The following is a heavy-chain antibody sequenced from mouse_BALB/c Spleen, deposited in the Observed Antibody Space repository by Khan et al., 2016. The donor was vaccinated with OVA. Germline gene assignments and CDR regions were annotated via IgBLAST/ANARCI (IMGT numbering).Heavy chain of an antibody. CDR2: INTYTGEP. CDR3: ARPPFFSYVMVY. CDR1: GYTFKNHG. J-gene: IGHJ4*01. Sequence: QIQLVQSGPELKKPGETVKISCKASGYTFKNHGMNWVKQAPGKGLKWMGWINTYTGEPTYVEDFKGRFAFSLETSASTAYLQINNLKNEDTATYFCARPPFFSYVMVYWGKGTSVTVSS. V-gene: IGHV9-3-1*01.